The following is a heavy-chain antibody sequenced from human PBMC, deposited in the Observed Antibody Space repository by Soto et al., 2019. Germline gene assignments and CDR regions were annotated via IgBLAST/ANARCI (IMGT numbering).Heavy chain of an antibody. CDR3: AKERTYSVASGFDY. CDR1: GFTFTTYG. D-gene: IGHD1-26*01. Sequence: QVQLVDSGGGVVQPGRSLRLSCAASGFTFTTYGMHWVRRAPGKGLEWVAVISYDGSHAYYADSVKGRFTISRDNSKSTRYLQINSLRAEATAVYYCAKERTYSVASGFDYWGRGTRVTVSS. V-gene: IGHV3-30*18. CDR2: ISYDGSHA. J-gene: IGHJ4*02.